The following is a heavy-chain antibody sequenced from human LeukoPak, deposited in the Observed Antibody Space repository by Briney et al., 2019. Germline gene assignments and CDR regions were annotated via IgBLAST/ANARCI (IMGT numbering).Heavy chain of an antibody. CDR2: IYYSGST. J-gene: IGHJ6*02. CDR3: AITPLKYYGMDV. V-gene: IGHV4-59*01. CDR1: GGSISSYY. Sequence: PSETLSLTCTVSGGSISSYYWSWIRQPPGKGLGWIGYIYYSGSTNYNPSLKSRVTISVDTSKNQFSLKLSSVTAADTAVYYCAITPLKYYGMDVWGQGTTVTVSS. D-gene: IGHD4-23*01.